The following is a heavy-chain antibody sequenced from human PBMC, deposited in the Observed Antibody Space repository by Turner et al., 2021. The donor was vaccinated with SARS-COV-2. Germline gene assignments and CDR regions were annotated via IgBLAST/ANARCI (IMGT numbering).Heavy chain of an antibody. CDR1: GFTFNNHW. Sequence: EVQLAESGGGLVQPGGSLRLSCAASGFTFNNHWMNWVGQAPGKGLEWVAIIKQDGSETLYVDSVKGRFTISRDNAKNSLYLQMNSLRAEDTAIYYCARGSGWVADYWGQGTLVTVSS. CDR2: IKQDGSET. V-gene: IGHV3-7*01. CDR3: ARGSGWVADY. D-gene: IGHD6-19*01. J-gene: IGHJ4*02.